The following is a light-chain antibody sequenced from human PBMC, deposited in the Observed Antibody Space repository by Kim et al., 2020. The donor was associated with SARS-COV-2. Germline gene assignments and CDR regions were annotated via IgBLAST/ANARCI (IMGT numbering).Light chain of an antibody. V-gene: IGLV3-19*01. CDR2: GRN. Sequence: SSELTQDPAVSVALGQTVKITCQGDSLRSYYASWYQQKPGQAPILVIYGRNNRPSGIPDRFSGPSSVNTASLTITGAQAEDEADYYCNSRDSPGKRWVFG. J-gene: IGLJ1*01. CDR3: NSRDSPGKRWV. CDR1: SLRSYY.